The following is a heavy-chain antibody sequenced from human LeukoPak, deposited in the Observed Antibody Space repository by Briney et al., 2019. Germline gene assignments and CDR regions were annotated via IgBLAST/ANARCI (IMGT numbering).Heavy chain of an antibody. D-gene: IGHD4-11*01. Sequence: ASVKVSCKASGYTFTGYYMHWARQAPGQGLEWMGWINPNSGGTNYAQKFQGRVTMTRDTSISTAYMELSRLRSDDTAVYYCASARRTVTTGYFQHWGQGTLVTVSS. J-gene: IGHJ1*01. V-gene: IGHV1-2*02. CDR2: INPNSGGT. CDR3: ASARRTVTTGYFQH. CDR1: GYTFTGYY.